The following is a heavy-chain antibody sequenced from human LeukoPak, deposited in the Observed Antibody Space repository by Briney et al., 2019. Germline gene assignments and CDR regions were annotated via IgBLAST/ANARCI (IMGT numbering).Heavy chain of an antibody. V-gene: IGHV3-7*03. J-gene: IGHJ6*02. CDR1: GFTFSSYW. CDR2: IKQDGSEK. Sequence: GGSLRLSCAASGFTFSSYWMSWVRQAPGKGLEWVANIKQDGSEKYYVDSVKGRFTISRDNAKNSLYLQMNSLRAEDTAVYYCARAGCSSTSCYYYYGMDVWGQGTTVTVSS. D-gene: IGHD2-2*01. CDR3: ARAGCSSTSCYYYYGMDV.